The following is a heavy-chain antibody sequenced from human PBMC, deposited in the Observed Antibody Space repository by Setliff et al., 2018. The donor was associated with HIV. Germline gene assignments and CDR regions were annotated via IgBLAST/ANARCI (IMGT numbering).Heavy chain of an antibody. V-gene: IGHV1-18*01. CDR3: ARGHSSRWTGWFGP. CDR2: ISAYNDNT. D-gene: IGHD6-13*01. J-gene: IGHJ5*02. CDR1: GYTFTTFG. Sequence: GASVKVSCKASGYTFTTFGINWVRQAPGQGLEWMGWISAYNDNTNYAQNLQGRVTMTTDTSTSTAYMELRSLRSDDTAVYYCARGHSSRWTGWFGPWGQGTLVTVSS.